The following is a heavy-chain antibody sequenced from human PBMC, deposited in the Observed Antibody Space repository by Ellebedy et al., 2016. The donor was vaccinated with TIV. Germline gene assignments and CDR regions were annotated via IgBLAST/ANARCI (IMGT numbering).Heavy chain of an antibody. Sequence: SETLSLTCTVSGGSISRSSYYWGWIRQPPEKGLEWIGSIYHTGSTYYNPSLKSRVTMSVDTSKNQFYLRLTSWTAADTAMYYCARWFGELLYVRWFDPWGQGTLVTVSS. CDR1: GGSISRSSYY. CDR2: IYHTGST. CDR3: ARWFGELLYVRWFDP. V-gene: IGHV4-39*01. J-gene: IGHJ5*02. D-gene: IGHD3-10*01.